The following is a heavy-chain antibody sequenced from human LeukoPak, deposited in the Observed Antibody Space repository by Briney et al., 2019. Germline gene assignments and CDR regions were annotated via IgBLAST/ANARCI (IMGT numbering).Heavy chain of an antibody. CDR1: GFTFSDHF. D-gene: IGHD1-26*01. Sequence: GGSLRLSCAASGFTFSDHFMDWVRQAPGKGLEWVGRIKNKANSYITQYAASMEGRFTISRDDSKNSLYLQMSSLKTEDTAMYYCASVRGTLGYWGQGTVVTVSS. J-gene: IGHJ4*02. CDR2: IKNKANSYIT. V-gene: IGHV3-72*01. CDR3: ASVRGTLGY.